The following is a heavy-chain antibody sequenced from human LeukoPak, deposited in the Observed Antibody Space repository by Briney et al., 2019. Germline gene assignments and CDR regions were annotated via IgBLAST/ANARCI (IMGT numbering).Heavy chain of an antibody. CDR2: IYASGIT. Sequence: TVSGVSISTXXXXWXRXSAXKXXXXXXRIYASGITNYSPSLKNRVTISVDTSKNQFSLKLSSVTAADTAVYYCARPGIAVPLVWYFDLWGRGTLVTVSS. V-gene: IGHV4-4*07. J-gene: IGHJ2*01. CDR1: GVSISTXX. CDR3: ARPGIAVPLVWYFDL. D-gene: IGHD6-19*01.